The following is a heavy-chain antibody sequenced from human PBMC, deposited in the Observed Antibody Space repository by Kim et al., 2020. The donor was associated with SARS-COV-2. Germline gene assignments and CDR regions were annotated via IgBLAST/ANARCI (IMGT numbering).Heavy chain of an antibody. D-gene: IGHD1-26*01. Sequence: TGYAQKFQGRVTMPRNTSISTAYMELSSLRSEDTAVDYCARGPAWELIDYWGQGTLVTVSS. CDR3: ARGPAWELIDY. V-gene: IGHV1-8*01. CDR2: T. J-gene: IGHJ4*02.